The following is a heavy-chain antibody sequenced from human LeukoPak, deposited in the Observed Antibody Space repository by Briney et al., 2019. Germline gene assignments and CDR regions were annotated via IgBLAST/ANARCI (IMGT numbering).Heavy chain of an antibody. J-gene: IGHJ6*03. CDR2: IRSKANSYAT. Sequence: TGGSLRLSCAAYGFTFSGSAMHWVRQASGKGLGWVGRIRSKANSYATAYAASVKGRFTISRDDSKNTAYLQMNSLKTEDTAVYYCTRHDVFGYYYYMDVWGKGTTVTVSS. CDR3: TRHDVFGYYYYMDV. D-gene: IGHD3-10*01. CDR1: GFTFSGSA. V-gene: IGHV3-73*01.